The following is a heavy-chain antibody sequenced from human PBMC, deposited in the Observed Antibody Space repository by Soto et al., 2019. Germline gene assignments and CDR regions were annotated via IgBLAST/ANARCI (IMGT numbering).Heavy chain of an antibody. CDR3: ARSSADIVLVPAARGNWFDP. V-gene: IGHV1-69*13. D-gene: IGHD2-2*01. CDR2: IIPIFGTA. Sequence: SVKVSCKASGGTFSSYAISWVRQAPGQGLEWMGGIIPIFGTANYAQKFQGRVTITADESTSTAYMELSSLRSEDTAVYYCARSSADIVLVPAARGNWFDPWGQGTLVTVSS. CDR1: GGTFSSYA. J-gene: IGHJ5*02.